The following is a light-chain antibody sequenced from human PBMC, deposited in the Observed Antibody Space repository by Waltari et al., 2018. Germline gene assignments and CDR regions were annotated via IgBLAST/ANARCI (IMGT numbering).Light chain of an antibody. CDR1: SSNIGGNF. CDR3: AAWDDNLTGPL. CDR2: KNN. V-gene: IGLV1-47*01. J-gene: IGLJ3*02. Sequence: SVLTQPPSASGTPGQTVTIPCSGSSSNIGGNFVSWYQQLPGMAPQLLIYKNNPRPSGVPGRFSGSKSGTSASLAISGLRSDDEAEYYCAAWDDNLTGPLFGGGTKVTVL.